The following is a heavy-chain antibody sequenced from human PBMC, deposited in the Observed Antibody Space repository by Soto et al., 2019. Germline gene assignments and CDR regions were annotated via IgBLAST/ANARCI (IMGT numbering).Heavy chain of an antibody. CDR1: GFTVSSNY. CDR3: VKDHGTAMIRGGLDS. Sequence: PGGSLRLSCAASGFTVSSNYMSWVRQAPGKGLEWVSVIYSGGSTYYADSVKGRFTISRDNSKNTLYLQMSSLRPEDTAVYYCVKDHGTAMIRGGLDSWGQGALVTVSS. CDR2: IYSGGST. V-gene: IGHV3-66*01. J-gene: IGHJ4*02. D-gene: IGHD3-10*01.